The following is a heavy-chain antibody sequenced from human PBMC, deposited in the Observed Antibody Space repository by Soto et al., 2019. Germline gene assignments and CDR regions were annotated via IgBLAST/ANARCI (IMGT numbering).Heavy chain of an antibody. D-gene: IGHD3-16*02. CDR3: AIENYDHVWGSYPLPDY. CDR2: ISYDGSNK. Sequence: QLQLVESGGGVVQPGRSMRLSCAASGFTFSNYGMHWVRQAPGKGLEWVAVISYDGSNKYYADSVKGRFTISRDNSKNTLYLQMNSLRAEDTAVYYCAIENYDHVWGSYPLPDYWGQGTLVTVSS. V-gene: IGHV3-30*03. J-gene: IGHJ4*02. CDR1: GFTFSNYG.